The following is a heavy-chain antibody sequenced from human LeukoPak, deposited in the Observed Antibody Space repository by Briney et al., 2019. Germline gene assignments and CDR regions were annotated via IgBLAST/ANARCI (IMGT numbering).Heavy chain of an antibody. Sequence: PGGSLRLSCAASGFTFSSYSMNWVRQAPGKGLEWVSSISSSSSYIYYADSVKGRFTISRDNAKNSLYLQKNSLRAEDTAVYYCARGDKYYYDSSGYFDYWGQGTLVTVSS. D-gene: IGHD3-22*01. J-gene: IGHJ4*02. CDR3: ARGDKYYYDSSGYFDY. CDR1: GFTFSSYS. CDR2: ISSSSSYI. V-gene: IGHV3-21*01.